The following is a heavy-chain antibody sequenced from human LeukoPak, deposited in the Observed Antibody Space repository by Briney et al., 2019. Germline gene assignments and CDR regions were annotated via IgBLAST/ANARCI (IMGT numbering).Heavy chain of an antibody. V-gene: IGHV5-51*01. D-gene: IGHD2-2*01. CDR2: IYPGDSDT. CDR3: ARSPRGVAAARSWFDP. CDR1: GYSFTSYW. Sequence: GESLKISFKGSGYSFTSYWIGWVRQMPGKGLEWMGIIYPGDSDTRYSPSFQGQVTISADNSISTAYLQWSSLKASDTAMYYCARSPRGVAAARSWFDPWGQGTLVTVSS. J-gene: IGHJ5*02.